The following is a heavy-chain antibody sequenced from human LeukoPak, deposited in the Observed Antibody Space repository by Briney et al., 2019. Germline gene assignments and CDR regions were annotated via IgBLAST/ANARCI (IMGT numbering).Heavy chain of an antibody. V-gene: IGHV4-59*01. CDR3: ARVRQDWGSSDAFDI. J-gene: IGHJ3*02. Sequence: SETLSLTCTVSGGSISSYYWGWIWQPPGKGLEWIGYIYYSGSTNYNPSLKSRVTISIDTSKNQFSLKLSFVTAADTAVYYCARVRQDWGSSDAFDIWGQGTMVTVSS. CDR1: GGSISSYY. CDR2: IYYSGST. D-gene: IGHD7-27*01.